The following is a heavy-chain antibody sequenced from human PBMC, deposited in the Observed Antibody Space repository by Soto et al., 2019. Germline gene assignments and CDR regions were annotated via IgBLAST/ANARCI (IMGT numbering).Heavy chain of an antibody. Sequence: ASVKVSCKASGGTFSSYAISWVRQAPGQGLEWMGGIIPIFGTANYAQKFQGRVTITADKSTSTAYMELSSLRSEDTAVYYCAAGPHYNWFDPWGQGTLVTVSS. D-gene: IGHD6-13*01. CDR3: AAGPHYNWFDP. CDR2: IIPIFGTA. V-gene: IGHV1-69*06. J-gene: IGHJ5*02. CDR1: GGTFSSYA.